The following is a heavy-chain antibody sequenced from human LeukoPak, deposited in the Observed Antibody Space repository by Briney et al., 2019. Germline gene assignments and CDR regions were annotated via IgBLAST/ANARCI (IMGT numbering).Heavy chain of an antibody. J-gene: IGHJ4*02. CDR3: ARYGHSPFFDY. CDR1: GYTFSSYG. V-gene: IGHV1-18*01. Sequence: ASVKVSCKASGYTFSSYGISWVRQAPGQGLEWMGWISADNGNTNYVQKFQGRVTMTTDTSTSTAYMELRSLRTDDTAVYFCARYGHSPFFDYWGQGTLVIVSS. D-gene: IGHD4-17*01. CDR2: ISADNGNT.